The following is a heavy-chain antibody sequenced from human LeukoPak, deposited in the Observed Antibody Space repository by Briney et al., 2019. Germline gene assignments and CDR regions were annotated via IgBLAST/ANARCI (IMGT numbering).Heavy chain of an antibody. D-gene: IGHD2-2*01. V-gene: IGHV1-8*01. CDR1: GYTFTSYD. J-gene: IGHJ4*02. CDR3: AALHCSSTSCYLDY. CDR2: VNPNSGNT. Sequence: ASVKVSCKASGYTFTSYDINWVRQATGQGLEWMGWVNPNSGNTGYAQKFQGRVTMTRNTSISTAYMELSSLRSEDTAVYYCAALHCSSTSCYLDYWGQGTLVTVSS.